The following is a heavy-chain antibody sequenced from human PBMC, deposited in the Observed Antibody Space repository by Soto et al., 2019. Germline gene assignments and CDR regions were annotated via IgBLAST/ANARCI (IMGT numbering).Heavy chain of an antibody. CDR1: GFTFSSYA. J-gene: IGHJ5*01. V-gene: IGHV3-30-3*01. D-gene: IGHD2-2*01. CDR3: ARIVGPVAYCDSNSCSENNWFDS. Sequence: ESGGGVVQPGRSLRLSCAASGFTFSSYAMQWVRQAPGKGLEWVSLISYDGSKSYYADSVQGRFSISRDDSKNTLYLQMNSLRADDTAVYYCARIVGPVAYCDSNSCSENNWFDSWGQGTLVTVSS. CDR2: ISYDGSKS.